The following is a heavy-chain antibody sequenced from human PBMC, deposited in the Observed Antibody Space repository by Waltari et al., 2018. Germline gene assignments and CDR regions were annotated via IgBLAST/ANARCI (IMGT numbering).Heavy chain of an antibody. Sequence: QVQLQESGPGLVKPSETLSLTCAVSGYSISSGYYWGWIRQPPGKGLEWIGSIYHSGSTYYNPSLKSRVTIAVDTSKNQFSLKLSSVTAADTAVYYCARLGSGDWYFDLWGRGTLVTVSS. CDR2: IYHSGST. D-gene: IGHD3-10*02. CDR1: GYSISSGYY. CDR3: ARLGSGDWYFDL. V-gene: IGHV4-38-2*01. J-gene: IGHJ2*01.